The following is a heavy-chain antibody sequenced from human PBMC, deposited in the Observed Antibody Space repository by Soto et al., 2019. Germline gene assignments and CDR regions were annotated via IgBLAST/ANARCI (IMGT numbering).Heavy chain of an antibody. V-gene: IGHV3-23*01. Sequence: EVQLLESGGGLVQPGGSLRLSCAASGFTFTYSAMSWVRQAPGKGLEWVSTLGATGGSTYYADSVKGRFTISGDNSRSTLFLQMNSLRAEDTALYYCAKDQWIAAPGIFVSWGQGTLVTVSS. CDR3: AKDQWIAAPGIFVS. D-gene: IGHD6-13*01. CDR2: LGATGGST. CDR1: GFTFTYSA. J-gene: IGHJ4*02.